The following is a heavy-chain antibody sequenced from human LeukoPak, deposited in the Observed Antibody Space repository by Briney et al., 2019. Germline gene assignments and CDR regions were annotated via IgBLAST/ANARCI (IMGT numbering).Heavy chain of an antibody. CDR2: ISYDGGNK. J-gene: IGHJ4*02. Sequence: GGSLRLSCAASGFTFSSYAMHWVRRAPGKGLEWVAVISYDGGNKYYADSVKGRFTISRDNSKNTLYLQMNSLRAEDTAVYYCARDLLHLSPEADWGQGTLVTVYS. D-gene: IGHD3-16*01. CDR1: GFTFSSYA. CDR3: ARDLLHLSPEAD. V-gene: IGHV3-30*04.